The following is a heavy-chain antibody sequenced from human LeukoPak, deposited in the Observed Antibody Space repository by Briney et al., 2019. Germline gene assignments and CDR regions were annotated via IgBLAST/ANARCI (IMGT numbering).Heavy chain of an antibody. V-gene: IGHV3-30-3*01. J-gene: IGHJ4*02. CDR1: GFTFRSYW. CDR2: ISYDGSNK. CDR3: AREVRTPSRYDSSGYFYYFDY. D-gene: IGHD3-22*01. Sequence: GGSLRLSCSASGFTFRSYWMHWARQAPGKGLEWVAVISYDGSNKYYADSVKGRFTISRDNSKNTLYLQMNSLRAEDTAVYYCAREVRTPSRYDSSGYFYYFDYWGQGTLVTVSS.